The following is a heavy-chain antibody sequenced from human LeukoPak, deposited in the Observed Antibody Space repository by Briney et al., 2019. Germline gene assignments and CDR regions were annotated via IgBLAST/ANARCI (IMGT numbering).Heavy chain of an antibody. CDR3: AKFGLYYNMDV. CDR2: IHYSGST. J-gene: IGHJ6*02. Sequence: SETLSLTCAVSGGSISGFYWTWIRQPPGKGLEFIGQIHYSGSTDYNPPLKSRITMSVDTSKNQFFLSLNPVTAADTAVYYCAKFGLYYNMDVWGQGTTVTVSS. V-gene: IGHV4-59*03. CDR1: GGSISGFY. D-gene: IGHD3-16*01.